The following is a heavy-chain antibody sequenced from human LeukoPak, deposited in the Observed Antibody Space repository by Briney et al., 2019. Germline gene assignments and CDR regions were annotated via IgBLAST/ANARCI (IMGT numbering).Heavy chain of an antibody. CDR1: GGSISSFY. CDR2: IYYDGST. CDR3: ARHDSGWYIDY. V-gene: IGHV4-59*08. D-gene: IGHD6-19*01. Sequence: PSETLSLTCTVSGGSISSFYWSWIRQPPGKRLEWIAYIYYDGSTNYNPSFKSRVTISVDTSKNQFSLKVNSVTAADTAMYYCARHDSGWYIDYCCQGTLAIASS. J-gene: IGHJ4*02.